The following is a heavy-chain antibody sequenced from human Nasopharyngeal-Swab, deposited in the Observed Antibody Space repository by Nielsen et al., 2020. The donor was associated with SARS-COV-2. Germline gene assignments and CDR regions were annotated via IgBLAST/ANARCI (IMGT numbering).Heavy chain of an antibody. CDR1: GGSFSGYY. V-gene: IGHV4-34*01. J-gene: IGHJ4*02. Sequence: SETLSLTCAVYGGSFSGYYWSWIRQPPGKGLEWIGEINHSGSTNYNPSLKSRVTISVDTSKNQFSLKLSSVTAADTAVYYCARLQYSSSWSTLFDHWGQGTLVTVSS. D-gene: IGHD6-13*01. CDR2: INHSGST. CDR3: ARLQYSSSWSTLFDH.